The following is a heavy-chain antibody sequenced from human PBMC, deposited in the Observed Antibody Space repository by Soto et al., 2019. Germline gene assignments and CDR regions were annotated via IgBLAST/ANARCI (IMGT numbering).Heavy chain of an antibody. J-gene: IGHJ6*03. CDR3: ARVVKGLSRHIGVVVVRQYYYYMDV. V-gene: IGHV4-39*01. CDR2: IYYSGST. D-gene: IGHD2-2*01. CDR1: GGSISSSSYY. Sequence: QLQLQESGPGLVKPSETLSLTCTVSGGSISSSSYYWGWIRQPPGKGLEWIGSIYYSGSTYYNPSLKRRVTISVDTSKNQFSLKLSSVTAADTAVYYCARVVKGLSRHIGVVVVRQYYYYMDVWGKGTTVTVSS.